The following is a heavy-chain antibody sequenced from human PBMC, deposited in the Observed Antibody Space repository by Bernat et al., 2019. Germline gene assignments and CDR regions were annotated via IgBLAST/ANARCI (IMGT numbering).Heavy chain of an antibody. V-gene: IGHV3-30*03. CDR2: ISYDGSNK. D-gene: IGHD6-19*01. J-gene: IGHJ4*02. Sequence: QVQLVESGGGVVQPGRSLRLSCAASGFTFSSYGMHWVRQAPGKGLEWVAVISYDGSNKYYADSVKGRFTISRDNSKNTLYLQMNSLRAEDTAVYYCARGDGWNYFHHWGQGTLATVSS. CDR1: GFTFSSYG. CDR3: ARGDGWNYFHH.